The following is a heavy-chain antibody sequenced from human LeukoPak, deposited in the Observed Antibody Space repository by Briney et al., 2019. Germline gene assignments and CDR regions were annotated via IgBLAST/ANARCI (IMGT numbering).Heavy chain of an antibody. Sequence: SETLSLTCTVSGGSISSGDYYWSWIRQPPGKGLEWIGYIYYSGSTYYNPSLKSRVTISVDTSKNQFSLKLSSVTAADTAVYYCARAAFVDYHAFDIWGQGTMVTVSS. CDR3: ARAAFVDYHAFDI. CDR1: GGSISSGDYY. D-gene: IGHD3/OR15-3a*01. J-gene: IGHJ3*02. V-gene: IGHV4-30-4*08. CDR2: IYYSGST.